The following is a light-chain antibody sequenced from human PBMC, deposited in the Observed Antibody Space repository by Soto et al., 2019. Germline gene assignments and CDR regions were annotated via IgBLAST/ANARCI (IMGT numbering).Light chain of an antibody. CDR1: SSDVGGYNY. V-gene: IGLV2-14*01. J-gene: IGLJ3*02. Sequence: QSALTQPASVSGSPGQSITISCTGTSSDVGGYNYVSWYQQHPGKAPKLMIYEVSNRPSGVSNRFSGSKSGNTASLTISGLQAEDEADYYCSSYTSSSTRVVGGGTKQPVL. CDR3: SSYTSSSTRV. CDR2: EVS.